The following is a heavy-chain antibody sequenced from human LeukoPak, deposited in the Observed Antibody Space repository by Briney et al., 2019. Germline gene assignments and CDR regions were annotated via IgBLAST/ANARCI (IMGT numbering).Heavy chain of an antibody. CDR2: IYSGGST. Sequence: GGSLRLSCAASGFTVSSNYMSWVRQAPGKGLEWVSVIYSGGSTYYADSVKGRFTISRDNAKNSLYLQMNSLRAEDTAVYYCARGGLGADFDYWGQGTLVTVSS. V-gene: IGHV3-53*01. J-gene: IGHJ4*02. CDR3: ARGGLGADFDY. D-gene: IGHD3/OR15-3a*01. CDR1: GFTVSSNY.